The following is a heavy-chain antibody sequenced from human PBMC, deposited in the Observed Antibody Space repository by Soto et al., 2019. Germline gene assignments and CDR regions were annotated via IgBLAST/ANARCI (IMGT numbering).Heavy chain of an antibody. V-gene: IGHV3-21*01. CDR3: SRSPEVGVRGAY. CDR2: ITVGSSHI. CDR1: GFPFSAYN. D-gene: IGHD3-16*01. J-gene: IGHJ4*02. Sequence: EMQLVEYGGGLVKPGGSLRLSCTGSGFPFSAYNINWVRQAPGKGLEWVSSITVGSSHIYQPNSMKGRFTISRDDAKNSVYLQIDSLRDEDTALYYCSRSPEVGVRGAYWGQGTLVTVSS.